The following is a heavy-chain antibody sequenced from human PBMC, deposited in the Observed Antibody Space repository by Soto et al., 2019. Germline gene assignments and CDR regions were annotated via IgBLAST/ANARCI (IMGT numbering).Heavy chain of an antibody. CDR3: ARGLALGFGDPSPD. J-gene: IGHJ4*02. V-gene: IGHV4-30-4*01. CDR2: IYYSGST. Sequence: QVQLQESGPGLVKPSQTLSLTCTVSGGSISSGDYYWSWIRQPPGKALEWIGYIYYSGSTYYNPSLKTRVTISVDTSKNQFSLKLSSVTAADTAVYYCARGLALGFGDPSPDWGQETLVTVSS. CDR1: GGSISSGDYY. D-gene: IGHD3-10*01.